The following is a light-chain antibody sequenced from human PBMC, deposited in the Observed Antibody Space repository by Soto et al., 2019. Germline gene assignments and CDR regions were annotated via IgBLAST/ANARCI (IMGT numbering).Light chain of an antibody. CDR2: EAS. Sequence: IHMTQSPSTLSASIGDRVTITCRASQGISSGLAWYQQKPGKAPKLLIYEASSLQSGVPSRFSGSGSGTEFTLTISSLQTDDFATYYCLQYNNYPWTFGQGTKVDIK. CDR1: QGISSG. CDR3: LQYNNYPWT. V-gene: IGKV1-5*03. J-gene: IGKJ1*01.